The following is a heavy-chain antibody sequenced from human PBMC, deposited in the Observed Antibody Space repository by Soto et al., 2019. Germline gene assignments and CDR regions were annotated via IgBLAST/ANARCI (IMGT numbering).Heavy chain of an antibody. D-gene: IGHD4-17*01. V-gene: IGHV4-61*01. J-gene: IGHJ4*02. CDR3: ARVRFDYGDYYFDY. Sequence: SETLSLTCTVSGGSVSSGSYYWSWIRQPPGKGLEWIGYIYYSGSTNYNPSLKSRVTISVDTSKNQFSLKLSSVTAADTAVYYCARVRFDYGDYYFDYWGQGTLVTVSS. CDR1: GGSVSSGSYY. CDR2: IYYSGST.